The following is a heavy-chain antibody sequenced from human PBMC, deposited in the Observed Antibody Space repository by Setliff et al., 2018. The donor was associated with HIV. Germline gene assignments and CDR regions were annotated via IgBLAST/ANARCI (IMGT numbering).Heavy chain of an antibody. CDR2: TNPKSGGT. V-gene: IGHV1-2*06. CDR3: AKDRTGTGTTLHV. Sequence: ASVKVSCKASGYTFTDYYIHWVRQAPGQGLEWMGRTNPKSGGTNYVQEFQGRVTMTRDTSINTAYLELSRLRSDDTAVYYCAKDRTGTGTTLHVWGKGTTVTVSS. D-gene: IGHD1-7*01. J-gene: IGHJ6*04. CDR1: GYTFTDYY.